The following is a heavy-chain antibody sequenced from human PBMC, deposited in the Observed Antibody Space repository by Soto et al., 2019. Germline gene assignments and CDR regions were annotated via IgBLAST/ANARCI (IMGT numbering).Heavy chain of an antibody. CDR2: IFDGDNS. V-gene: IGHV3-53*01. CDR1: GFTVSSRRNY. CDR3: ARGTAKYDSSGYHLSA. J-gene: IGHJ1*01. D-gene: IGHD3-22*01. Sequence: EVQLVESGGGLIQPGGSLRLSCVVSGFTVSSRRNYMSWVRQAPGKGLEWVSVIFDGDNSYYADSVKGRFTISRDNSKKTLYLQMNSLRAEDTAVYYCARGTAKYDSSGYHLSAWGRGTLVTVSS.